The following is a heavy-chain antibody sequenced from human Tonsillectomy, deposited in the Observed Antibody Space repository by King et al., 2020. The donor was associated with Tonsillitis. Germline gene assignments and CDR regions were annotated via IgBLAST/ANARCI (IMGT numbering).Heavy chain of an antibody. CDR3: ARDVLLSTDLSYSYYYYYMDV. J-gene: IGHJ6*03. CDR1: GGSVSSDSYY. Sequence: VQLQESGPGLVKPSQTLSLTCTVSGGSVSSDSYYWSWIRQPAGKGLEWIGRIYSSGSTNYNPSLKSRISMSVDTSKNQFSLKLSSVTAADTAVYYCARDVLLSTDLSYSYYYYYMDVWGKGTTVTVSS. CDR2: IYSSGST. V-gene: IGHV4-61*02. D-gene: IGHD5/OR15-5a*01.